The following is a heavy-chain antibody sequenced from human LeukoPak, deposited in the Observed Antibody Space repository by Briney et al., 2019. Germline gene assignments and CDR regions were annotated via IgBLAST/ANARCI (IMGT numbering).Heavy chain of an antibody. D-gene: IGHD2-2*02. CDR1: GFTFSSYS. V-gene: IGHV3-48*04. CDR3: ASLYGSYYYYYMDV. CDR2: ISSSSSTI. J-gene: IGHJ6*03. Sequence: GGSLRLSCAASGFTFSSYSMNWVHQAPGKGLEWVSYISSSSSTIYYADSVKGRFTISRDNAKNSLYLQMNSLRAEDTAVYYCASLYGSYYYYYMDVWGKGTTVTVSS.